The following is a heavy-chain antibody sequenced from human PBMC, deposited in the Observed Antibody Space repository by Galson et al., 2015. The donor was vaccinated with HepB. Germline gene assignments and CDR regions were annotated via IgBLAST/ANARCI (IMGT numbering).Heavy chain of an antibody. J-gene: IGHJ3*02. Sequence: SVKVSCKASGYTFTSYGISWVRQAPGQGLEWMGWISAYNGNTNYAQKLQGRVTMTTDTSTSTAYMELRSLRSDDTAVYYCARLGYYDSSGSNAFDIWGQGTMFTVSS. D-gene: IGHD3-22*01. CDR2: ISAYNGNT. CDR1: GYTFTSYG. V-gene: IGHV1-18*04. CDR3: ARLGYYDSSGSNAFDI.